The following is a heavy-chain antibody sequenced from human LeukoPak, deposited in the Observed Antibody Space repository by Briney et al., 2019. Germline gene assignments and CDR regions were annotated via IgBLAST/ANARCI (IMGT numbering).Heavy chain of an antibody. CDR3: ARHEDPPPHTAMAS. CDR1: GYHFNSYW. CDR2: IYPGDSDT. D-gene: IGHD5-18*01. J-gene: IGHJ5*02. V-gene: IGHV5-51*01. Sequence: GGSLEISCKGSGYHFNSYWNGWGRQVPGKGLEWMGKIYPGDSDTRYSPSFQGQVTISADKSISTAYLQWSSLKASDTAMYYCARHEDPPPHTAMASWGQGTLVTVSS.